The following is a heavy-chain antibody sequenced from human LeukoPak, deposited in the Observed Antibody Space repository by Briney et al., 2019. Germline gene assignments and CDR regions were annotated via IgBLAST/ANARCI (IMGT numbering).Heavy chain of an antibody. CDR1: GYTFTNYA. CDR2: INAGNGNT. V-gene: IGHV1-3*03. Sequence: ASVTVSCKASGYTFTNYAMHWVRQAPGQRLEWMGWINAGNGNTKYSQEFQGRVTITRDTSASTAYMELSSLRSEDMAVYYCARVVKYSSGPLTDLLPYYFDYWGQGTLVTVSS. J-gene: IGHJ4*02. D-gene: IGHD6-19*01. CDR3: ARVVKYSSGPLTDLLPYYFDY.